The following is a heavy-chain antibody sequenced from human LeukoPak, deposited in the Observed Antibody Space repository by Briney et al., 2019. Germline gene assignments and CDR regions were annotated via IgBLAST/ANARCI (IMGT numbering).Heavy chain of an antibody. Sequence: SETLSLTCTVSGGSISSYFWSWIRQPPGKGLEWIGYIHSSGSPNYNPSLNSRVTISLHTSRNQFSLKLSSVTAADTAVYHCARVSQGDGYNFLDYWGQGTLVTVSS. CDR2: IHSSGSP. CDR3: ARVSQGDGYNFLDY. CDR1: GGSISSYF. V-gene: IGHV4-59*01. D-gene: IGHD5-24*01. J-gene: IGHJ4*02.